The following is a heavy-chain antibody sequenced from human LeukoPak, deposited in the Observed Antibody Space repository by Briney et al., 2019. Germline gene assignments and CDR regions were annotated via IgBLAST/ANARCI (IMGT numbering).Heavy chain of an antibody. CDR1: GFTFSSYE. D-gene: IGHD1-26*01. Sequence: GGSLRLSCAASGFTFSSYEMNWVRQAPGKGLEWVSYISSSGTTIYYADSVKGRFTISTDNARNSLYLQMNSLRAEDTAVYFCAKLVGYHFDYWGQGTLVTVSS. CDR2: ISSSGTTI. V-gene: IGHV3-48*03. CDR3: AKLVGYHFDY. J-gene: IGHJ4*02.